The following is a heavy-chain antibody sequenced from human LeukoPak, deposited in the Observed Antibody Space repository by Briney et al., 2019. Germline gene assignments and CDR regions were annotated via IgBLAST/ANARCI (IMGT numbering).Heavy chain of an antibody. Sequence: GGSLRLSCAASGFTFSSYEVNWVRQAPGKGLEWVSYISSSGSTIYYADSVKGRFTISRDNAKNSLYLQMNSLRAEDTAVYYCARERGDYAFDYWGQGTLVTVPS. V-gene: IGHV3-48*03. D-gene: IGHD4-17*01. CDR2: ISSSGSTI. CDR1: GFTFSSYE. CDR3: ARERGDYAFDY. J-gene: IGHJ4*02.